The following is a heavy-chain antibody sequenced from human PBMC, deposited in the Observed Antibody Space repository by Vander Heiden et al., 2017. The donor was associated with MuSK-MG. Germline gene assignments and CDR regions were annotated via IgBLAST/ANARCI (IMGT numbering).Heavy chain of an antibody. CDR1: GGSFSSYA. J-gene: IGHJ4*02. Sequence: QVQLVQSGAEVKKPGSSVKVSCKASGGSFSSYAISWVRQAPGQGLEWMGGFIPIFGTENYAQNFQGRVTITADKSTSTAYMELSSLRSEDTAVYYCASRRRSYSGYGFHFDYWGQGTLVTVSS. D-gene: IGHD5-12*01. CDR3: ASRRRSYSGYGFHFDY. V-gene: IGHV1-69*06. CDR2: FIPIFGTE.